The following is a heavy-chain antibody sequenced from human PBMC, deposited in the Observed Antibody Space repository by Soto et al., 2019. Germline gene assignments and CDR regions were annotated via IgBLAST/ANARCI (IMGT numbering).Heavy chain of an antibody. CDR1: GGTLNTYT. V-gene: IGHV1-69*08. J-gene: IGHJ4*02. D-gene: IGHD5-18*01. CDR2: ILPFLGST. Sequence: QLQLVQSGAAVKKPGSSVKVSCNASGGTLNTYTISWVRQAPGQGLEWMGSILPFLGSTNYAKKFQGRVTITADQSTSTMELSSLRSEDTAVYFCARDVTAMEALYYYDTWGQGSLVTVSS. CDR3: ARDVTAMEALYYYDT.